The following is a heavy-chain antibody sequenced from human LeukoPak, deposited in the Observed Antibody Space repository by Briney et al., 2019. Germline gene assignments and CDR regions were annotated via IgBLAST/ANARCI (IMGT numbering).Heavy chain of an antibody. CDR2: ISAYNGNT. Sequence: ASVKVSCKASGYTFTIYGISWVRQAPGQGLEWMGWISAYNGNTNYAQKLQGRVTMTTDTSTSTAYMELRRLRSDDTAVYYCARDGSYYYGSGSYLWGQGTLVTVSS. J-gene: IGHJ4*02. CDR3: ARDGSYYYGSGSYL. V-gene: IGHV1-18*01. D-gene: IGHD3-10*01. CDR1: GYTFTIYG.